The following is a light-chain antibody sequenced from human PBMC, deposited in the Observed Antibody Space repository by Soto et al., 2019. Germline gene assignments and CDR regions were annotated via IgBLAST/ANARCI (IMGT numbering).Light chain of an antibody. Sequence: EIIMTQSPATLSVSPGERATLSCSASQSINRNLACYQQKPGQAPRLLLYGASSRSTGFPDRFSVSGSGTDFTLTISRLETEDFAVYYSHPYHDLHPLTFGGGTTVGIK. CDR3: HPYHDLHPLT. J-gene: IGKJ4*01. CDR2: GAS. CDR1: QSINRN. V-gene: IGKV3D-15*01.